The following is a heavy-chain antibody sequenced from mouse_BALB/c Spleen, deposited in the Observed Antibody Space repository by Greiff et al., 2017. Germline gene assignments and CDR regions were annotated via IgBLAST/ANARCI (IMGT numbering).Heavy chain of an antibody. Sequence: EVKLMESGGGLVQPGGSRKLSCAASGFTFSDYGMAWVRQAPGKGPEWVAFISNLAYSIKYADTVTGRFTISRENAKNTLYLEMSSLRSEDTAMYYCAREGYFDYWGKGTTLTVSS. CDR1: GFTFSDYG. V-gene: IGHV5-15*02. CDR2: ISNLAYSI. J-gene: IGHJ2*01. CDR3: AREGYFDY.